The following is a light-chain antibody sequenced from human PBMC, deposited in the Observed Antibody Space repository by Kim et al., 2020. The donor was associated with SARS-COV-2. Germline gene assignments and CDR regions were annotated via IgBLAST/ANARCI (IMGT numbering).Light chain of an antibody. V-gene: IGLV3-19*01. J-gene: IGLJ2*01. CDR2: GKN. Sequence: SSELTQDPAVSVALGHTVRITCQGDSLRSYYATWYQQKPGQAPILVIYGKNNRPSGIPDRFSGSSSGNTASLTITGTQAGDEADYYCNSWDSNGNLAVGG. CDR3: NSWDSNGNLA. CDR1: SLRSYY.